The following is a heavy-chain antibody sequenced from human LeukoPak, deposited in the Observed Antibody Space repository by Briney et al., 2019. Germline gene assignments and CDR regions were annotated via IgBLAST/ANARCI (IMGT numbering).Heavy chain of an antibody. CDR2: ISGSGGST. J-gene: IGHJ3*02. CDR3: AMSTYYYGSGSYYNSYALDI. V-gene: IGHV3-23*01. Sequence: GGSLRLSCAASGFTFSSYAMSWVRQAPGKGQEWDSAISGSGGSTYYADSVKGRFTISRDNSKNTLYLQMNSLRAEDTAVYYCAMSTYYYGSGSYYNSYALDIWGQGTMVTVSS. CDR1: GFTFSSYA. D-gene: IGHD3-10*01.